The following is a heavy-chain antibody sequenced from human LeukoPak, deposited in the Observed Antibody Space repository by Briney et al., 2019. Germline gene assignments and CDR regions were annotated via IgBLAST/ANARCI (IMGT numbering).Heavy chain of an antibody. CDR3: AKAPRAAAGTYNGMDV. CDR1: GFTFSSYA. D-gene: IGHD6-13*01. V-gene: IGHV3-23*01. CDR2: ISGSGGST. Sequence: GGSLRLSCAASGFTFSSYAMSWVRQAPGKGLEWVSAISGSGGSTYYADSVKGRFTISRDNSQDTLYLQMNGLRAEDAAVYYCAKAPRAAAGTYNGMDVWGQGTTVTVSS. J-gene: IGHJ6*02.